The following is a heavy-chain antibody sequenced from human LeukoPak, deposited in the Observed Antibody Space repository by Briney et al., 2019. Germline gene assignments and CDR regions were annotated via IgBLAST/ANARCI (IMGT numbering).Heavy chain of an antibody. CDR1: GFTFSSYS. D-gene: IGHD6-6*01. CDR3: ARDYGGGSSSTPLGY. V-gene: IGHV3-21*01. Sequence: GGSLRLSCAASGFTFSSYSMNWVRQAPGKGLEWVSSISSSSSYIYYADSVKGRFTISRDNAKNSLYLQMNSLRAEDTAVYYCARDYGGGSSSTPLGYWGQGTLVTVSS. J-gene: IGHJ4*02. CDR2: ISSSSSYI.